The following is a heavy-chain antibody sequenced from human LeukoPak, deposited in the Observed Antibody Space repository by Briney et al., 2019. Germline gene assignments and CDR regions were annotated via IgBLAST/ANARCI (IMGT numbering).Heavy chain of an antibody. D-gene: IGHD2-15*01. J-gene: IGHJ3*01. CDR1: GGSISSYY. V-gene: IGHV4-30-4*08. Sequence: PSETLSLTCTVSGGSISSYYWNWIRQPPGKGLEWIGYIYYSGSTYYNPSLKSRVTISVDTSKNQFSLKLSSVTAADTAVYYCARESVVAATPHFVWGQGSMVTVSS. CDR2: IYYSGST. CDR3: ARESVVAATPHFV.